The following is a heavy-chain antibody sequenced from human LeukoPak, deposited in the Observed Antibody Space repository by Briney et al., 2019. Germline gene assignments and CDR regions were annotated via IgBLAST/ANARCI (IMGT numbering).Heavy chain of an antibody. D-gene: IGHD3-10*01. CDR3: ARFNGSGSYYRDNWFDP. Sequence: PSETLSLTCTVSGGSISSSSYYWGWIRQPPGKGLEWIGSIYYSGSTYYNPSLKSRVTISVDTSKNQFSLKLSSVTAADTAVYYCARFNGSGSYYRDNWFDPWGQGTLVTVS. J-gene: IGHJ5*02. CDR1: GGSISSSSYY. CDR2: IYYSGST. V-gene: IGHV4-39*01.